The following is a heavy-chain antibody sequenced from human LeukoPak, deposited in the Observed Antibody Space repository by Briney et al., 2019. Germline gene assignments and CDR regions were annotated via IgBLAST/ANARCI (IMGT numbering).Heavy chain of an antibody. V-gene: IGHV4-38-2*02. CDR3: ARDPSARSRAFDI. J-gene: IGHJ3*02. CDR2: IYHSGST. CDR1: GYSISSGNY. Sequence: SETLSLTCTVSGYSISSGNYWDWIRQPPGKGLEWIGSIYHSGSTYYNPSLKSRVTTSVDTSKNQFSLKLSSVTAADTAVYYCARDPSARSRAFDIWGQGTMVTVSS. D-gene: IGHD1-26*01.